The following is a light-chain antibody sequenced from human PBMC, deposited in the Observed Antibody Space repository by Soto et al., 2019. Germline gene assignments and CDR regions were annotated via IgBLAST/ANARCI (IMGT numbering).Light chain of an antibody. Sequence: DLVMTQSPLSLPVTPGEAASISCRSSQSLLHKNGNNYFNWYLQKAGQSPQLLIYMGCKRASGVPDRFSCSGSGTYFTLRISRVEAEDAGVYYCMQALQTPRTFGQGTKVEIK. J-gene: IGKJ1*01. CDR2: MGC. V-gene: IGKV2-28*01. CDR1: QSLLHKNGNNY. CDR3: MQALQTPRT.